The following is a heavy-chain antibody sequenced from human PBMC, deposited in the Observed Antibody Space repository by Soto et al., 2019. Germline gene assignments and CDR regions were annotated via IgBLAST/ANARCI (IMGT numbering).Heavy chain of an antibody. J-gene: IGHJ5*02. D-gene: IGHD3-16*02. V-gene: IGHV6-1*01. CDR2: TYYRSKWYN. Sequence: KQSQTLSLTCAISGDSVSSNSAAWNWIRQSPSRGLEWLGRTYYRSKWYNDYAVSVKSRITINPDTSKNQFSLQLNSVTPEDTAVYYCARESFVYIWGSYRPGRFDPWGQGTLVTVSS. CDR1: GDSVSSNSAA. CDR3: ARESFVYIWGSYRPGRFDP.